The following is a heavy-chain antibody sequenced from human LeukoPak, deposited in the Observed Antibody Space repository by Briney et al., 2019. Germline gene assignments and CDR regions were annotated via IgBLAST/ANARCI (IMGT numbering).Heavy chain of an antibody. V-gene: IGHV4-59*01. Sequence: PSETLSLTCTVSGGSISSYYWSWIRQPPGKGLEWIGYIYYSGSTNYNPSLKSRVTISVDTSKNQFSLKLSSVTAADTAVYYCAXXXXTNDYYYYGMDVWGQGTTVTVSS. CDR3: AXXXXTNDYYYYGMDV. D-gene: IGHD1/OR15-1a*01. CDR1: GGSISSYY. J-gene: IGHJ6*02. CDR2: IYYSGST.